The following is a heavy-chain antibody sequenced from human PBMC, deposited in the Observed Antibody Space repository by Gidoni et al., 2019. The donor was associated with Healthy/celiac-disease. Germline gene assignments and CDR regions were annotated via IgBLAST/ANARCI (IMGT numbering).Heavy chain of an antibody. V-gene: IGHV4-61*02. D-gene: IGHD4-17*01. Sequence: QVQLQESGPGLVKPSQTLSLTCTVSGGSISRGSYYWSWIRQPPGKGLEWIGRIYTSGSTNYNPSLKSRVTISVDTSKNQFSLKLSSVTAADTAVYYCAREYGDYRPQPIYGMDVWGQGTTVTVSS. CDR2: IYTSGST. CDR1: GGSISRGSYY. J-gene: IGHJ6*02. CDR3: AREYGDYRPQPIYGMDV.